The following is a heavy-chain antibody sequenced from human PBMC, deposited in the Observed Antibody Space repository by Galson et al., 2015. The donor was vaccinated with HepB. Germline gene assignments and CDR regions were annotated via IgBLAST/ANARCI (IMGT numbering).Heavy chain of an antibody. CDR2: TYYRSKWYN. CDR1: GDSVSSHSAA. D-gene: IGHD7-27*01. J-gene: IGHJ4*02. CDR3: ARSNGDLDS. V-gene: IGHV6-1*01. Sequence: CAISGDSVSSHSAAWNWIRQSPSRGLEWLGRTYYRSKWYNDYAVSVKSRITVNPDTSKNQFSLRLTSVTPEDTAVYYCARSNGDLDSWGQGTLVTVSS.